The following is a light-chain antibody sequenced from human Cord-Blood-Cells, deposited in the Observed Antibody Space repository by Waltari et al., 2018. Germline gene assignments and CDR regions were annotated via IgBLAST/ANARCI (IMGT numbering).Light chain of an antibody. J-gene: IGKJ2*01. V-gene: IGKV1-33*01. Sequence: DIQMTQSPSSLSASVGDRVPITCQARQDISNYLNWYPQKPGKPPKLLIYDASNLETGVPSRVSGSGSGTDFTFTISSLQPEDIATYYCQQYDNLPMYTFDQGTKLEIK. CDR3: QQYDNLPMYT. CDR1: QDISNY. CDR2: DAS.